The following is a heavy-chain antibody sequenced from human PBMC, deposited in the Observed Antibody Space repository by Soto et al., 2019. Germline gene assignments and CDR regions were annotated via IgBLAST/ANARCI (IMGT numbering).Heavy chain of an antibody. CDR3: ARSLTEGYCTITGCYTNPLYGMDV. V-gene: IGHV1-2*02. D-gene: IGHD2-2*02. CDR2: INPNSGGT. CDR1: GYTFSGYY. J-gene: IGHJ6*02. Sequence: ASVKVSCKASGYTFSGYYIHWPRQAPGQGVEWIGWINPNSGGTNYAQKFQGRVTVTRYTPSSTAYMELSRLTSDDTAVYYCARSLTEGYCTITGCYTNPLYGMDVWGQGTTVTVSS.